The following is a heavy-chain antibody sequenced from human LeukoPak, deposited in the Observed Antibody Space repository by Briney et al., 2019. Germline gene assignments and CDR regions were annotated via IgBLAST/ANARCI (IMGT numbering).Heavy chain of an antibody. CDR3: AKDLARLNYDFWSGYYMVAWDY. CDR2: ISGSGGST. V-gene: IGHV3-23*01. Sequence: PGGSLRLSCAASGFTFSSYAMNWVRQAPGKGLEWVSAISGSGGSTYYADSVKGRFTISRDNSKNTLYLQMNSLRAEDTAVYYCAKDLARLNYDFWSGYYMVAWDYWGQGTLVTVSS. D-gene: IGHD3-3*01. J-gene: IGHJ4*02. CDR1: GFTFSSYA.